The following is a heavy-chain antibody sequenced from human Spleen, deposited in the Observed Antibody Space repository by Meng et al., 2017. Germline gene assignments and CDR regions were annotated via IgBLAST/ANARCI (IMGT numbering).Heavy chain of an antibody. D-gene: IGHD1-1*01. CDR1: GYIFTTYG. V-gene: IGHV7-4-1*02. CDR3: ARVDTVEFDY. CDR2: INTDTGNP. J-gene: IGHJ4*02. Sequence: VQLVQSGAEVKKPVASVKVSCKASGYIFTTYGMNWVRQAPGQGLEWMGWINTDTGNPTYAQGFTGRFVFSLDTSVSTAYLQISSLKAEDTAVYYCARVDTVEFDYWGQGTLVTVSS.